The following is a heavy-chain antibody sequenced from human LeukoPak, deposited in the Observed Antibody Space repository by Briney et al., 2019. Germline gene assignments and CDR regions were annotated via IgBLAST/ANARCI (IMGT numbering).Heavy chain of an antibody. CDR3: ARAGGWARGDYKGDSFHI. CDR1: GYTFTSYG. D-gene: IGHD6-19*01. CDR2: ISTYNGNT. Sequence: ASVKVSCKASGYTFTSYGISWVRQAPGEGLEWMGWISTYNGNTDYAQRLQGRVTMTTDTSTSTVYMELRSLGSDDTAVYYCARAGGWARGDYKGDSFHIWGQGTMVTVSS. J-gene: IGHJ3*02. V-gene: IGHV1-18*01.